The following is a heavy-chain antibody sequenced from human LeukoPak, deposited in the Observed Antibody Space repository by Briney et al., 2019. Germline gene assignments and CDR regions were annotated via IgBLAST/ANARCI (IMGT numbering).Heavy chain of an antibody. J-gene: IGHJ4*02. CDR3: VGAQEVRYFDPIPPFDY. CDR2: IYYSGST. V-gene: IGHV4-39*07. Sequence: SETLSLTCSVSGGSISSSSHYWDWIRQPPGEGLEWIGSIYYSGSTYYNPSLKSRVTISVDTSKNQFSLKLISVTAADTAVYYCVGAQEVRYFDPIPPFDYWGQGTLVTVSS. CDR1: GGSISSSSHY. D-gene: IGHD3-9*01.